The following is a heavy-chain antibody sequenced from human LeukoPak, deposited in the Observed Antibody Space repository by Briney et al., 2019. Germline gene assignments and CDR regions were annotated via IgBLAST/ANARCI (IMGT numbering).Heavy chain of an antibody. D-gene: IGHD1-26*01. CDR1: GYTFTSYG. J-gene: IGHJ6*02. V-gene: IGHV1-18*01. CDR3: ARDSGSYYYYGMDV. Sequence: ASVKVSCKASGYTFTSYGISWVRQAPGQGLEWMGWISAYNGNTNYAQKLQGRVTMTTDTSTSTAYMELRSLRSDDTAVYYCARDSGSYYYYGMDVWGQGTTVTVSS. CDR2: ISAYNGNT.